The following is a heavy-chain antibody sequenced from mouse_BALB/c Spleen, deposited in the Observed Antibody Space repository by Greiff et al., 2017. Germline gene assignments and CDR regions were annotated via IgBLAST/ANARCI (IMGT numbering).Heavy chain of an antibody. CDR2: IRSKSNNYAT. Sequence: EVQLVESGGGLVKPKGSLKLSCAASGFTFNTYAMNWVRQAPGKGLEWVARIRSKSNNYATYYADSVKDRFTITRDDSQSMLYLQMNNLKTEDTAMYYYVGQTLRAMDYWGQGTSVTVSS. D-gene: IGHD1-1*01. CDR3: VGQTLRAMDY. J-gene: IGHJ4*01. CDR1: GFTFNTYA. V-gene: IGHV10-1*02.